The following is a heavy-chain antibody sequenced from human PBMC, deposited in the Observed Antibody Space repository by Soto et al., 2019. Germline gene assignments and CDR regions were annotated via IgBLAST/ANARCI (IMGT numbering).Heavy chain of an antibody. D-gene: IGHD2-2*01. Sequence: QVQLVQSGAEVKKPGSSVKVSCKASGGTFSSYAISWVRQAPGQGLEWMGGIIPISGTANYAQKFQGRVTITADESTSTAYMELSSLRSEDTAVYYCARSQGSSTSLEIYYYYYYGMDVLGQGTRVTVSS. J-gene: IGHJ6*02. CDR2: IIPISGTA. V-gene: IGHV1-69*01. CDR3: ARSQGSSTSLEIYYYYYYGMDV. CDR1: GGTFSSYA.